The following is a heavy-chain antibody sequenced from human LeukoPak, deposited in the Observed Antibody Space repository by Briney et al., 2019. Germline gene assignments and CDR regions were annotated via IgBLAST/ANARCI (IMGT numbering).Heavy chain of an antibody. CDR1: GGTFSSYA. Sequence: SVKVFCKASGGTFSSYAISWVRQAPGQGLEWMGRIIPIFGIANYAQKFQGRVTITADKSTSTAYTELSSLRSEDTAVYYCARSNYCSSTSCYSNWFDPWGQGTLVTVSS. D-gene: IGHD2-2*01. V-gene: IGHV1-69*04. J-gene: IGHJ5*02. CDR2: IIPIFGIA. CDR3: ARSNYCSSTSCYSNWFDP.